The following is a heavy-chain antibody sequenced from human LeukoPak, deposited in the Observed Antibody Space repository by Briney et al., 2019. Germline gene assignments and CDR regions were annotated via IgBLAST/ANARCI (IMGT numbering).Heavy chain of an antibody. D-gene: IGHD6-19*01. CDR2: IYTSGST. Sequence: SETLSLTCTVSGGSISSYYWSWIRQPAGKGLEWIGRIYTSGSTNYNPSLKSRVTMSVDTSKNQFSLKLSSVTAADTAVYYCAWEASSGWYFWFDPWGQGTLVTVSS. CDR1: GGSISSYY. CDR3: AWEASSGWYFWFDP. V-gene: IGHV4-4*07. J-gene: IGHJ5*02.